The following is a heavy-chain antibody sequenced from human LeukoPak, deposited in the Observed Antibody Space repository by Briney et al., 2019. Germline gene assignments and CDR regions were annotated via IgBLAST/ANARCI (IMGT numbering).Heavy chain of an antibody. D-gene: IGHD6-19*01. CDR1: GGSISSSSYY. Sequence: SETLSLTCTVSGGSISSSSYYWGWIRQPPGKGLEWIGSIYYSGSTYYNPSLKSRVTISVDTSKNQFSLKLSSVTAADTAVYYCASNSGWYLGYFDYWGQGTLVTVSS. CDR3: ASNSGWYLGYFDY. CDR2: IYYSGST. J-gene: IGHJ4*02. V-gene: IGHV4-39*01.